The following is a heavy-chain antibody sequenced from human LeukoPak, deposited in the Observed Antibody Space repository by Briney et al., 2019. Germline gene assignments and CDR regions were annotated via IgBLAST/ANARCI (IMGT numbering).Heavy chain of an antibody. Sequence: PGGSLRLSCAASGFTFSNAWMSWVRQAPGKGLEWVSAISGSGGSTYYADSVKGRFTISRDNSKNTLYLQMNSLRAEDTAVYYCANIFGTPPSTVTFDYWGQGTLVTVSS. J-gene: IGHJ4*02. CDR2: ISGSGGST. D-gene: IGHD3-3*01. CDR1: GFTFSNAW. CDR3: ANIFGTPPSTVTFDY. V-gene: IGHV3-23*01.